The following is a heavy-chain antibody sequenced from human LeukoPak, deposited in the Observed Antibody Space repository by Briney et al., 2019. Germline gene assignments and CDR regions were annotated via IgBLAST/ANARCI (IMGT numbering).Heavy chain of an antibody. V-gene: IGHV4-59*08. Sequence: SETLSLTCTVSACSISRYYWSWIRQPPRKGLEGIGYIYDSGITNYNAALKSRVTITIDTSKNHFSLKLSSATAADTAVYYCARHSDLPAAMDYWGQGTQVTVSS. D-gene: IGHD2-2*01. CDR1: ACSISRYY. CDR3: ARHSDLPAAMDY. J-gene: IGHJ4*02. CDR2: IYDSGIT.